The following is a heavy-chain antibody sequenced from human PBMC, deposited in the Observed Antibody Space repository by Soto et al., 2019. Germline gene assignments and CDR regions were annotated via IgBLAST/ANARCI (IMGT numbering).Heavy chain of an antibody. V-gene: IGHV2-26*01. J-gene: IGHJ6*02. CDR2: IFSNDEK. CDR1: GFSLSNARMG. CDR3: ARMKQVNGYYGMDV. Sequence: QVTLKESGPVLVNPTENLTLTCTVSGFSLSNARMGVSWIRQPPGKALEWLAHIFSNDEKSYSTSLKSRLTISKDTSKSQVVLTMTNMDPVDTATYYCARMKQVNGYYGMDVWGQGTTVTVSS. D-gene: IGHD3-22*01.